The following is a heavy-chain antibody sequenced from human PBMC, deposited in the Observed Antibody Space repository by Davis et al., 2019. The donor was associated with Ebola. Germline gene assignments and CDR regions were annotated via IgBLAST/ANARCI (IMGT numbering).Heavy chain of an antibody. V-gene: IGHV3-48*02. Sequence: GGSLRLSCAASGFTFSGSAMHWVRQAPGKGLEWVSYISSSGSTIYYADSVKGRFTISRDNAKNSLYLQMNSLRDEDTAVFYCARGRTVTNYVDYWGPGTLVTVSS. D-gene: IGHD4-17*01. CDR1: GFTFSGSA. J-gene: IGHJ4*02. CDR3: ARGRTVTNYVDY. CDR2: ISSSGSTI.